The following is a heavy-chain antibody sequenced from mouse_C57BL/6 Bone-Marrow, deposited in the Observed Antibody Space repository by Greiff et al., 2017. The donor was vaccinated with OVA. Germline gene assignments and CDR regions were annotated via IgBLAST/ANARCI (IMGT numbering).Heavy chain of an antibody. Sequence: VQLQQSGAELVMPGASVKLSCKASGYTFTSYWMHWVKQRPGQGLEWIGEIDPSDSYTNYNQKFKGKSTLTVDKSSSTAYMQLSSLTSEDSAVYYCARDYYGSSYEAWFAYWGQGTTLTVSS. CDR2: IDPSDSYT. CDR1: GYTFTSYW. D-gene: IGHD1-1*01. J-gene: IGHJ2*01. V-gene: IGHV1-69*01. CDR3: ARDYYGSSYEAWFAY.